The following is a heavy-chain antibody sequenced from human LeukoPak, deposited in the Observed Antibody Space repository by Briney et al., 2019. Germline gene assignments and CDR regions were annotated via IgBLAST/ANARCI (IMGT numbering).Heavy chain of an antibody. J-gene: IGHJ6*02. V-gene: IGHV3-43*02. CDR2: ISVDGDNT. CDR1: GFTFNDYA. Sequence: GGALRLSCAASGFTFNDYAMHWVRQAPGKGLEWVSLISVDGDNTYYADSVKGRFTISRDNSKNSLYLQMNSLRTEDTASYYCAKDIFTGEQQVYYDYYGMDVWGQGTTVTVSS. D-gene: IGHD1-14*01. CDR3: AKDIFTGEQQVYYDYYGMDV.